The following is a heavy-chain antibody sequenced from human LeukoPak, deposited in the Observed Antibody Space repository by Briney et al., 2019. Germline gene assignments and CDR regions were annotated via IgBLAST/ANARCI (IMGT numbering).Heavy chain of an antibody. CDR1: GFTFSSYS. D-gene: IGHD6-19*01. CDR2: ISSSSSYI. J-gene: IGHJ4*02. Sequence: PGGSLRLSCAASGFTFSSYSMNWVRQAPGKGLEWVSSISSSSSYIYYADSVKGRFTISRDNAKNSLYLQMNSLRAEDTAVYYCARDSNSPGIAVAGLGDWGQGTLVTVSS. V-gene: IGHV3-21*01. CDR3: ARDSNSPGIAVAGLGD.